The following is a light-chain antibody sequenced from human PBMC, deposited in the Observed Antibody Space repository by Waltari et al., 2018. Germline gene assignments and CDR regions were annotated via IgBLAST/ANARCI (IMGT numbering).Light chain of an antibody. CDR2: DND. CDR3: GTWDTSLSAWV. V-gene: IGLV1-51*01. Sequence: QSVLTQAPSVSAAPGQKVPISCAGSRSNIGNKYVSWYQQFPGTAPKLLIYDNDKRPSGIPDRFSASKSGTSATLGITGLQTGDEANYYCGTWDTSLSAWVFGGGTKLTVL. J-gene: IGLJ3*02. CDR1: RSNIGNKY.